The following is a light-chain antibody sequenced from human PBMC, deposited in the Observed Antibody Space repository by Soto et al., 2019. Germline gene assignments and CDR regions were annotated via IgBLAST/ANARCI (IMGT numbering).Light chain of an antibody. J-gene: IGLJ3*02. CDR2: EVR. CDR3: SAYTARSTLV. CDR1: SSDVGGYDY. Sequence: QFALTQPASVSGSPGQSISISCTGTSSDVGGYDYVSWYQQHPGTAPKLIIYEVRNRPSGISSRFSGSRSGNTASLTISGLQSEDEGDYYCSAYTARSTLVFGGGTKVTVL. V-gene: IGLV2-14*01.